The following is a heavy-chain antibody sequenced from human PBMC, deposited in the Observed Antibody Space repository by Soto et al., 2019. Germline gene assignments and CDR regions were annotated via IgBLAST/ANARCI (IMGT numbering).Heavy chain of an antibody. D-gene: IGHD6-19*01. J-gene: IGHJ6*02. Sequence: SETLSLTCTVSGGSISSSSYYWGWIRQPPGKGLEWIGSIYYSGSTYYNPSLKSRVTISVDTSKNQFSLKLSSVTAADTAVYYCARQGVAVAGIASYYYYGMDVWGQGTTVTVSS. V-gene: IGHV4-39*01. CDR1: GGSISSSSYY. CDR2: IYYSGST. CDR3: ARQGVAVAGIASYYYYGMDV.